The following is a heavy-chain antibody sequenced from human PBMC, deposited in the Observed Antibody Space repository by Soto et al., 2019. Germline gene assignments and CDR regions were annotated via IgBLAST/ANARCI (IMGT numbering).Heavy chain of an antibody. D-gene: IGHD2-15*01. CDR1: GGSFSGYY. CDR2: INHSGST. J-gene: IGHJ6*02. Sequence: PSETLSLTCAVYGGSFSGYYWSCIRQPPGKGLEWIGEINHSGSTNYNPSLKSRVTISVDTSKNQFSLKLSSVTAADTAVYYCARSGVGYCSGGSCYSYYYYYGMDVWGQGTTVTVSS. CDR3: ARSGVGYCSGGSCYSYYYYYGMDV. V-gene: IGHV4-34*01.